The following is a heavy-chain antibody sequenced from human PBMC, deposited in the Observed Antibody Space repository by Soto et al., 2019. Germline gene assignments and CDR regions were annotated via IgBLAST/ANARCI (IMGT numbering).Heavy chain of an antibody. D-gene: IGHD2-15*01. CDR1: GGSISSSDSY. CDR3: ARRGLLLLPL. Sequence: TLSLTCTVSGGSISSSDSYWVWIRQPPGKGLEWIGSIYFGGSTYFNPSLKSRATISVDTSNNLFSLNLISVTAADTAIYYCARRGLLLLPLWGQGTMVTVSS. CDR2: IYFGGST. J-gene: IGHJ3*01. V-gene: IGHV4-39*01.